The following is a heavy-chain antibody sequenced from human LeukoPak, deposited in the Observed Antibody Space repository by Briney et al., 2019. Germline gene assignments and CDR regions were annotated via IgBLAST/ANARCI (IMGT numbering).Heavy chain of an antibody. J-gene: IGHJ4*02. CDR3: ARPYDFWSGYSWGSFVPDY. V-gene: IGHV3-30-3*01. CDR1: GFTLSTYA. CDR2: ISYDGSNK. Sequence: GRSLRLSCAASGFTLSTYAMHWVRQAPGKGLEWVAVISYDGSNKYYADSVKGRFTISRDNSKNTLYLQMNSLRAEDTAVYYCARPYDFWSGYSWGSFVPDYWGQGTLVTVSS. D-gene: IGHD3-3*01.